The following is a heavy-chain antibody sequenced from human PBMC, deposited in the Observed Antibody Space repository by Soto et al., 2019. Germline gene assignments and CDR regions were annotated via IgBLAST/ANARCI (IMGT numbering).Heavy chain of an antibody. CDR3: VRGGSDNSGWYIWFDP. D-gene: IGHD6-19*01. V-gene: IGHV1-69*01. Sequence: QVQLVQSGAEVKKPGSSVKVSCKTSGGSFSTHVICWVRQAPGQGLEWMGGIVPKFGTTTYAHKFKGRVKITADESTSTAYMEVSSLTSEDTAVYYCVRGGSDNSGWYIWFDPWGQGTLVTVSS. CDR2: IVPKFGTT. CDR1: GGSFSTHV. J-gene: IGHJ5*02.